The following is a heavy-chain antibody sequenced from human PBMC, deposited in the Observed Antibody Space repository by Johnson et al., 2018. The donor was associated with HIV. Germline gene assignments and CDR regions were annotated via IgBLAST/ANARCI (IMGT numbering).Heavy chain of an antibody. J-gene: IGHJ3*02. CDR2: VYSAGHT. Sequence: VQLVESGGGLVQPGGSLRLSCAASRFTVSGNYMTWVRQAPGKGLEWVSVVYSAGHTYYADSVKGRFIISRDNSKNSLFLQMNRLRVEDTAVYYCARSGGYPNAFDIWGQGAMVTVSS. CDR1: RFTVSGNY. CDR3: ARSGGYPNAFDI. D-gene: IGHD6-13*01. V-gene: IGHV3-66*01.